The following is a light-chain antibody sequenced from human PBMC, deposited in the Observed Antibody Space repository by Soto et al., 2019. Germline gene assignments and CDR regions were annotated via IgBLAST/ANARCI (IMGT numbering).Light chain of an antibody. Sequence: EVVLTQSPATLSLSPGERATLSCRASQSLSSYLAWYQQKPGQAPRLLIYGATSRATGIPDRFSGSGSGTDFTLTISSLQPEDFATYYCQQLNSYPITFGQGTRLEIK. CDR1: QSLSSY. CDR2: GAT. V-gene: IGKV3-11*01. J-gene: IGKJ5*01. CDR3: QQLNSYPIT.